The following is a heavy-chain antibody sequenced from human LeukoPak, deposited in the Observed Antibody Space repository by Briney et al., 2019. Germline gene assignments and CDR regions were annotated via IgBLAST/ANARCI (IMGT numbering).Heavy chain of an antibody. V-gene: IGHV3-74*01. D-gene: IGHD1-14*01. CDR3: VRAQNGNHGLFDY. J-gene: IGHJ4*02. CDR1: DFTFTNYW. CDR2: VSTDGSRT. Sequence: GGSLRLSCAASDFTFTNYWMHWVRQAPGKGLEWVSRVSTDGSRTSYADSVKGRFTISRDNAKNTVSLQVNGLRAEDSAVYFCVRAQNGNHGLFDYWGQGTLVTVSS.